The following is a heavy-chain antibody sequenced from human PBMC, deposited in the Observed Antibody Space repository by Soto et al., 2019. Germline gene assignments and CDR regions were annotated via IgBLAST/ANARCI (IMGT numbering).Heavy chain of an antibody. Sequence: QVQLVESGGGVVQPGRSLRLSCAASGFTFSSYGMHWVRPAPGKGLEWVAGIWYDGSNKYYADSVKGRFTISRDNSKNTLYLQMNSLRAEDTAVYYCARDSNQRAAGTVAPDAFDIWGQGTMVTVSS. CDR1: GFTFSSYG. D-gene: IGHD6-13*01. CDR2: IWYDGSNK. J-gene: IGHJ3*02. V-gene: IGHV3-33*01. CDR3: ARDSNQRAAGTVAPDAFDI.